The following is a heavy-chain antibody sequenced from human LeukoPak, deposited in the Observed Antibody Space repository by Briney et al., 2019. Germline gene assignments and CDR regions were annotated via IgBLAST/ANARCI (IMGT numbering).Heavy chain of an antibody. J-gene: IGHJ4*02. V-gene: IGHV4-31*03. CDR1: GGSISSGGYY. Sequence: SQTLSLTCTVSGGSISSGGYYWSWIRQHPGKGLEWIGYIYYSGSTYYNPSLKSRVTISVDTSKNQFSLKLSSVTAADTAVYYCARDGPPVEVASGYFDYWGQGTLVTVSS. CDR3: ARDGPPVEVASGYFDY. D-gene: IGHD5-12*01. CDR2: IYYSGST.